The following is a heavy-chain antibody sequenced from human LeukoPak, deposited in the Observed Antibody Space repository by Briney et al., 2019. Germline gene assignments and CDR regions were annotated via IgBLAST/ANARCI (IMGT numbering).Heavy chain of an antibody. CDR2: IIPIFDTA. D-gene: IGHD3-10*01. J-gene: IGHJ4*03. V-gene: IGHV1-69*13. CDR1: GGTFSSYA. Sequence: SVKVSCKASGGTFSSYAISWVRQAPGQGLEWMGGIIPIFDTANYAQKFQGRVTITADESTSTAYMELSSLRSQDTAVYYCARVSGSSGSYYFDYWGQGTMVTVSS. CDR3: ARVSGSSGSYYFDY.